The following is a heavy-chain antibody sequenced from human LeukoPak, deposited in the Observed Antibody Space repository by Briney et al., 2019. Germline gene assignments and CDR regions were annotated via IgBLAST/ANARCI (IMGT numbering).Heavy chain of an antibody. CDR2: INTNTGNP. V-gene: IGHV7-4-1*02. D-gene: IGHD5-18*01. CDR3: AREIDTAMVTTDFDC. CDR1: GYTFTSYA. Sequence: ASVKVSCKASGYTFTSYAMNWVRQAPGQGLEWVGWINTNTGNPTYAQGFTGRFVFSLDTSVSTAYLQISSLKAEDTAVYYCAREIDTAMVTTDFDCWGQGTLVTVSS. J-gene: IGHJ4*02.